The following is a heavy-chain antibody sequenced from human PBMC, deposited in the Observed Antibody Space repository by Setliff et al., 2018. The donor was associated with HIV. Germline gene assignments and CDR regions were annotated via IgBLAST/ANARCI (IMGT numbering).Heavy chain of an antibody. D-gene: IGHD3-22*01. J-gene: IGHJ3*01. Sequence: SVKVSCKASGYSFTTYGFSWVRQAPGQGLEWMGGIIPLFGTANYAQNFQGRVTITADASTSTAYMELSSLRSEDTAMYYCARDRHHYDSSGFDAFDLWGQGTMVTVSS. CDR1: GYSFTTYG. V-gene: IGHV1-69*13. CDR2: IIPLFGTA. CDR3: ARDRHHYDSSGFDAFDL.